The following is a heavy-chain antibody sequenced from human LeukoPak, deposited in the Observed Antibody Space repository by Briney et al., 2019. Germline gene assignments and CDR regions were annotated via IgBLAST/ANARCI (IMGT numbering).Heavy chain of an antibody. J-gene: IGHJ2*01. CDR3: ARDPITMIVVIITDWFFDL. D-gene: IGHD3-22*01. Sequence: GGSLRLSCSTSGFNFGDFPMAWVRQAPGKGLEWVSSISSSSNYIYYADSVKGRFTISRDNAKNSLYLQMNSLRAEDTAVYYCARDPITMIVVIITDWFFDLWGRGTLVTVSS. CDR2: ISSSSNYI. V-gene: IGHV3-21*01. CDR1: GFNFGDFP.